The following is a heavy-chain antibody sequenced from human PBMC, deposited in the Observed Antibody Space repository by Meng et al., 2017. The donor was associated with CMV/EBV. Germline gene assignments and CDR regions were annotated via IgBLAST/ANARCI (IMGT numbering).Heavy chain of an antibody. CDR2: INTDGSFT. CDR3: GRDLTGERDQ. Sequence: DGQLVGSGGGLVQPGGSLRLSCEDSGFTFSHYWMHWVRQVPGEGPVWVSRINTDGSFTSYADSVKGRFTISRDNAKNTLYLHMHGLRVDDSAVYYCGRDLTGERDQWGQGTLVTVSS. CDR1: GFTFSHYW. V-gene: IGHV3-74*03. J-gene: IGHJ4*02. D-gene: IGHD7-27*01.